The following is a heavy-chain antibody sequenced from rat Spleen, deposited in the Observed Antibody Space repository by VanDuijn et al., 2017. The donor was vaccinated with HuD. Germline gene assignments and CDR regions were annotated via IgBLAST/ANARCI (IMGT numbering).Heavy chain of an antibody. D-gene: IGHD4-3*01. CDR2: ISTGGGNT. V-gene: IGHV5-25*01. CDR1: GFTLSDHY. CDR3: ATPYNSGYRWFAY. J-gene: IGHJ3*01. Sequence: EVQLVESGGGLVQPGRSLKLSCAASGFTLSDHYMAWVRQAPTMGLEWVATISTGGGNTYYRDSVKGQFTISRDNAKSTLYLQMDSLRSEDTATYYCATPYNSGYRWFAYWGQGTLVTVSS.